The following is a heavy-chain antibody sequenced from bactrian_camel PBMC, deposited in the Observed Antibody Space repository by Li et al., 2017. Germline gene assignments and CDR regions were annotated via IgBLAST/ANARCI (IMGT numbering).Heavy chain of an antibody. V-gene: IGHV3S6*01. D-gene: IGHD6*01. CDR2: IYEDGSNK. Sequence: HVQLVESGGGLVQPGGSLRLSCTTSGFNFDRYDMIWVRQAPGKGLEWVSSIYEDGSNKYYAESVKGRFTISRDNAKNTVYLQMNSLQSEGTALYYCAIGSWYRPDGMDYWGKGTQVTVS. CDR1: GFNFDRYD. J-gene: IGHJ7*01.